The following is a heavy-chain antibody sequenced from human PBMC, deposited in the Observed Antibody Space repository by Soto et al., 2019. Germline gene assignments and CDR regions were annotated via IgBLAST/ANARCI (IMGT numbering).Heavy chain of an antibody. CDR3: VKDESINWYSGHFRH. V-gene: IGHV3-9*01. J-gene: IGHJ1*01. CDR1: GFTFDDHA. Sequence: GGSLRLSCAASGFTFDDHAMHWVRQVPGKGLEWVSGINWNSGSIGYGDSVKGRFAISRDNAKNSLHLQMNSLSAEDTAFYYCVKDESINWYSGHFRHWGQGTLVTVSS. D-gene: IGHD6-13*01. CDR2: INWNSGSI.